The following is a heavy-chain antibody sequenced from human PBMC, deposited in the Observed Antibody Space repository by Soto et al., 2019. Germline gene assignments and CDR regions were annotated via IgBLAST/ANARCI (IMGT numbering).Heavy chain of an antibody. CDR1: GGTLSKHA. V-gene: IGHV1-69*01. CDR2: IIPMFGIP. J-gene: IGHJ3*01. CDR3: ARGGTSGWLKGAYDV. Sequence: QVQLVQSGAEVKKPGSSVKVCCKASGGTLSKHAITWVRRAPGQGLEWLGGIIPMFGIPNYPQKFQGRVTISADDSTNTSHMELNSLTSEDTAIYYCARGGTSGWLKGAYDVWGQGTMVTVS. D-gene: IGHD6-19*01.